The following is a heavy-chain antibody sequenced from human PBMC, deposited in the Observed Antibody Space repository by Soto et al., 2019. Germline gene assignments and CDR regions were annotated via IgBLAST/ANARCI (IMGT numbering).Heavy chain of an antibody. CDR1: GFTFSSYG. V-gene: IGHV3-30*03. CDR3: ARCSGGSCYLDLDV. Sequence: QVQLVESGGGVVQPGRSLRLSCAASGFTFSSYGMHWVRQAPGKGLEWVAVISYDGSNKYYADSVKGRFTISRDNSKNTLYLQMNSLRAEDTAVYYCARCSGGSCYLDLDVWGQGTTVTVSS. D-gene: IGHD2-15*01. J-gene: IGHJ6*02. CDR2: ISYDGSNK.